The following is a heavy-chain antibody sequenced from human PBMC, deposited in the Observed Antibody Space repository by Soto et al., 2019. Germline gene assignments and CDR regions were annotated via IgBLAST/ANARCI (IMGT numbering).Heavy chain of an antibody. D-gene: IGHD1-26*01. J-gene: IGHJ6*02. V-gene: IGHV3-21*01. CDR1: GFTFSSYS. Sequence: GGSLRLSCAASGFTFSSYSMNWVRQAPGKGLEWVSSISSSSSYIYYADSVKGRFTISRDNAKNSLYLQMNSLRAEDTAVYYCARAWELHGMDVWGQGTTVTVSS. CDR2: ISSSSSYI. CDR3: ARAWELHGMDV.